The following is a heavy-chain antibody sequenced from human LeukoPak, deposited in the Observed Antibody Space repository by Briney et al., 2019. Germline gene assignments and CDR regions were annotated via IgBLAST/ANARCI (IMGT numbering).Heavy chain of an antibody. CDR1: GFTFSGYG. D-gene: IGHD3-3*01. Sequence: GGSLRLSCAASGFTFSGYGMHWVRRAPGKGLEWVAVISYDGSNKYYADSVKGRFTISRDNSKNTLYLQMNSLRAEDTAVYYCAKVPHSYDFWSGYWADGMDVWGEATTVTVSS. CDR2: ISYDGSNK. CDR3: AKVPHSYDFWSGYWADGMDV. V-gene: IGHV3-30*18. J-gene: IGHJ6*04.